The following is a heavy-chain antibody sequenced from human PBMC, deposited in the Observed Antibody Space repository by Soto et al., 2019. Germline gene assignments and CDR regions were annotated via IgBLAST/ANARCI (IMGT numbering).Heavy chain of an antibody. Sequence: PRGSLRLSCAASGFTFSSYSMNWVRQAPGKGLEWVSSISSSSSYIYYADSVKGRFTISRDNAKNSLYLQMNSLRDEDTAVYYCARATGTTFFYWFDLWGQGTLVTVSS. CDR1: GFTFSSYS. V-gene: IGHV3-21*01. J-gene: IGHJ5*02. D-gene: IGHD1-1*01. CDR3: ARATGTTFFYWFDL. CDR2: ISSSSSYI.